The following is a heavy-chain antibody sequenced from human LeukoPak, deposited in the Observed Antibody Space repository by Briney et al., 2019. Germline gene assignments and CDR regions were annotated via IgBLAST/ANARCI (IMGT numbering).Heavy chain of an antibody. CDR2: ISSSSSYT. CDR3: KRDGHCSGGSCYGWAVT. J-gene: IGHJ5*02. D-gene: IGHD2-15*01. Sequence: GGSLRLSCAAPGFTFSDYYMSWIRQAPGKGLEWVSYISSSSSYTKYAESVKGRFTISRDNAKNSLYLQMNSLRAEDTAVYHSKRDGHCSGGSCYGWAVTSGQGTLVTVSS. V-gene: IGHV3-11*06. CDR1: GFTFSDYY.